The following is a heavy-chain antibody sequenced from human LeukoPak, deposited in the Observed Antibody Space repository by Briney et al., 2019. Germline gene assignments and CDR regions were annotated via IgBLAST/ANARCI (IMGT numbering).Heavy chain of an antibody. CDR1: GYTFTSYY. Sequence: ASVKVSCKASGYTFTSYYMHWVRQAPGQGLEWMGIINPSGGSTSYAQKFQGRVTMTRDTSTSTVYMELSSLRSEDTAVYYCATDRLKVPAAMRRWGQGTLVTVSS. CDR2: INPSGGST. V-gene: IGHV1-46*01. D-gene: IGHD2-2*01. J-gene: IGHJ4*02. CDR3: ATDRLKVPAAMRR.